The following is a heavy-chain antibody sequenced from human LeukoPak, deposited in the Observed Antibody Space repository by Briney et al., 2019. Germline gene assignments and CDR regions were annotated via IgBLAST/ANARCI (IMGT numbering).Heavy chain of an antibody. J-gene: IGHJ4*02. CDR3: ARHSSSWYVYYFDY. CDR2: IYYSGST. CDR1: GGSVSSSSYY. D-gene: IGHD6-13*01. Sequence: PSETLSLTCTVSGGSVSSSSYYWGWIRQPPGKGLEWIGSIYYSGSTYYNPSLKSRVTISVDSSKNQLSLKLRSVTAADTAVYHCARHSSSWYVYYFDYWGQGTLVTVSS. V-gene: IGHV4-39*01.